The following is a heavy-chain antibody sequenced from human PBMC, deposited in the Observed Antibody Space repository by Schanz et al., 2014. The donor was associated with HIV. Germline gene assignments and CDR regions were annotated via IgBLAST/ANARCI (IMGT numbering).Heavy chain of an antibody. CDR3: AIRTPMVTFGAFDI. CDR2: ISASGSSI. CDR1: GFTFSTYS. J-gene: IGHJ3*02. Sequence: EVQLVESGGGLVQPGGSLRLSCATSGFTFSTYSMNWVRQAPGRGLEWVSYISASGSSIQYADSVRGRFTISRDNAKNSLFLQMESLRAEDTAVYFCAIRTPMVTFGAFDIWGRGTWVTVSS. V-gene: IGHV3-48*04. D-gene: IGHD5-18*01.